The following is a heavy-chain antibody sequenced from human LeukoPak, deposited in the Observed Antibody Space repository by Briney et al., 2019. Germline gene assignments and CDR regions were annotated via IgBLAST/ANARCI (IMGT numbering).Heavy chain of an antibody. CDR2: IWYDGSNR. CDR1: GFTFRGNG. J-gene: IGHJ4*02. CDR3: ARDQGTSVTAMVGGHFDY. V-gene: IGHV3-33*01. D-gene: IGHD4-17*01. Sequence: GGSLRLSCAASGFTFRGNGMHWVRQAPGKGLEWVAIIWYDGSNRYYADSVKGRFTISRDNSKNTLSLQMNSLTAEDTAVYYCARDQGTSVTAMVGGHFDYWGPGTLVTVSS.